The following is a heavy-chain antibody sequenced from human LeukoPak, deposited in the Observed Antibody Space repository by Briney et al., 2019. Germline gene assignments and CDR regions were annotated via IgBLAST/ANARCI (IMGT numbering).Heavy chain of an antibody. D-gene: IGHD6-19*01. Sequence: PSETLSLTCTVSGGSISSYYWSWIRQPPGKGLEWIGYIYYSGSTNYNPSLKRRVTISVDTSKNQFSLKLSSVTAADTAVYYCARLRPGIAVATFDYWGQGTLVTVSS. CDR2: IYYSGST. CDR3: ARLRPGIAVATFDY. J-gene: IGHJ4*02. V-gene: IGHV4-59*01. CDR1: GGSISSYY.